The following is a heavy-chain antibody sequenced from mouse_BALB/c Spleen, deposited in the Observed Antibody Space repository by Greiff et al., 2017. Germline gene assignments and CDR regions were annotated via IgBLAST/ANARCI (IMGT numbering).Heavy chain of an antibody. CDR3: ARWNGYDRDYAMDY. D-gene: IGHD2-2*01. CDR2: IYPGDGDT. CDR1: GYTFTSYW. V-gene: IGHV1-87*01. Sequence: QVQLKQSGAELARPGASVKLSCKASGYTFTSYWMQWVKQRPGQGLEWIGAIYPGDGDTRYTQKFKGKATLTADKSSSTAYMQLSSLASEDSAVYYCARWNGYDRDYAMDYWGQGTSVTVSS. J-gene: IGHJ4*01.